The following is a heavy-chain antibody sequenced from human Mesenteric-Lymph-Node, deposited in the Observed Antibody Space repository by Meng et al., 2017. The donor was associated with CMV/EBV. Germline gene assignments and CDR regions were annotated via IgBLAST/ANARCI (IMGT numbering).Heavy chain of an antibody. Sequence: GGSLRLSCVASGFSLTAYGLHWVRQAPGKGLEWVAFIQYDGSDKYYADSVKGRFTISRDISKNTLYLQMNSLRAEDTAVYYCAKDYVEAFDYWGQGTLVTVSS. J-gene: IGHJ4*02. CDR1: GFSLTAYG. D-gene: IGHD1-1*01. CDR3: AKDYVEAFDY. V-gene: IGHV3-30*02. CDR2: IQYDGSDK.